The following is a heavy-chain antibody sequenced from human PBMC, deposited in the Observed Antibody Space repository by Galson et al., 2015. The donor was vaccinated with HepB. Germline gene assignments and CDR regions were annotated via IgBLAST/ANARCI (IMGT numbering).Heavy chain of an antibody. CDR3: ARDSQDYDFWSGYYSYNWFDT. D-gene: IGHD3-3*01. J-gene: IGHJ5*02. CDR1: GFTFSSYS. V-gene: IGHV3-21*01. Sequence: SLRLSCAASGFTFSSYSMNWVRQAPGKGLEWVSSISSSSSYIYYADSVKGRFTISRDDAKNSLYLQMNSLRAEDTAVYYCARDSQDYDFWSGYYSYNWFDTWGQGTLVTVSS. CDR2: ISSSSSYI.